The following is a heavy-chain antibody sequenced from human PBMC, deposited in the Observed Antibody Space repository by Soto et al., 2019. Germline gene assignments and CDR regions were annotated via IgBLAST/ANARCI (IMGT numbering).Heavy chain of an antibody. J-gene: IGHJ5*02. CDR1: GYTFTGYY. CDR3: ARKGRPTIFGVADEIWFDP. D-gene: IGHD3-3*01. Sequence: ASVKVSCKPSGYTFTGYYMHWVRQAPGQGLEWMGWINPNSGGTNYAQKFQGRVKMTRDTSISTAYMELSRLRSDETAVYYCARKGRPTIFGVADEIWFDPWGQGTLVTVSS. V-gene: IGHV1-2*02. CDR2: INPNSGGT.